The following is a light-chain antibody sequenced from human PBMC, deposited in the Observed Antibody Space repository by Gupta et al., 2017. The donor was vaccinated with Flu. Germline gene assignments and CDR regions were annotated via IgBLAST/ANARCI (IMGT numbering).Light chain of an antibody. V-gene: IGKV1-5*03. CDR3: QQYSSYPLT. J-gene: IGKJ1*01. CDR2: KAS. Sequence: DIQMTQSPSTLSASVGDRVTITCRASQSSDSWLAWYQQKPGKAPKLVIYKASNLESGVPSRFSGSGSGTEFTLTISSLQPDDFATYYCQQYSSYPLTFGQGTTVEIQ. CDR1: QSSDSW.